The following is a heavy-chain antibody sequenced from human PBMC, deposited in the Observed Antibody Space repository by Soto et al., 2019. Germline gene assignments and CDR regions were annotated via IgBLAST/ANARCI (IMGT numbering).Heavy chain of an antibody. V-gene: IGHV3-23*01. J-gene: IGHJ6*02. Sequence: PGGSLRLSCAASGFAFSSYAMSWVRQAPGKGLEWASAISGSGGSTYYADSVKGRFTISRDNSKNTLYLQMNSLRAEDTAVYYCAKAEDLGFLEWLLYGMDVWGQGTTVTVSS. CDR3: AKAEDLGFLEWLLYGMDV. CDR1: GFAFSSYA. CDR2: ISGSGGST. D-gene: IGHD3-3*01.